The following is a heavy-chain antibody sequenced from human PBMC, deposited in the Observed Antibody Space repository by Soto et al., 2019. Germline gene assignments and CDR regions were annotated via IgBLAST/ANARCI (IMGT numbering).Heavy chain of an antibody. CDR1: GFTFSNYW. D-gene: IGHD6-19*01. J-gene: IGHJ4*02. Sequence: EVQLVESGGGFVQPGGSLRLSCAASGFTFSNYWMSWVRQAPGKGLEWVANIKVDGSEKYYVDSVKGRFTISRDDAKNSLYLQMNSLRAEDTAVYYCAGVAVRGQGTLVTVSS. CDR3: AGVAV. V-gene: IGHV3-7*05. CDR2: IKVDGSEK.